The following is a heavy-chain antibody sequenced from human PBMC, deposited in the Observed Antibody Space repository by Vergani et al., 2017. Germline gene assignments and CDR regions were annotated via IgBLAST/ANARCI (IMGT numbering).Heavy chain of an antibody. CDR3: ATKSCGTPGCQIGYFRE. CDR2: ISYDGKQK. CDR1: GFTSSYYG. D-gene: IGHD1-1*01. Sequence: QVHLVESGGGVVQPGRSLRLSCVVSGFTSSYYGMHWVRQAPGTGLEWVAVISYDGKQKYYADSVKGRFTISRDNSKSTLYLQMNSLRTEDTAVYYCATKSCGTPGCQIGYFREWGQGTLVTVSS. J-gene: IGHJ1*01. V-gene: IGHV3-30*03.